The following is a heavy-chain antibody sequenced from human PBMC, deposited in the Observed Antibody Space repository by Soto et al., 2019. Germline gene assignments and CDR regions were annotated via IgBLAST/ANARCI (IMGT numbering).Heavy chain of an antibody. CDR1: GFTFSSYA. Sequence: GGSLRLSCAASGFTFSSYAMSWVRQAPGKGLEWVSAISGSGGSTYYADSVKGRFTISRDNSKNTLYLQMNSLRAEDTAVYYCAKMEDIVVVVAAYLDYWGQGTLVTVSS. D-gene: IGHD2-15*01. CDR2: ISGSGGST. CDR3: AKMEDIVVVVAAYLDY. V-gene: IGHV3-23*01. J-gene: IGHJ4*02.